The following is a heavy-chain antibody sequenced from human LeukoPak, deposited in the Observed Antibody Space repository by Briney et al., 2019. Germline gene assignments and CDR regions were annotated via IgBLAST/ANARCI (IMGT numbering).Heavy chain of an antibody. J-gene: IGHJ4*02. D-gene: IGHD6-13*01. V-gene: IGHV3-48*02. CDR1: GFTFSSYS. CDR3: ARGGSSCFDS. CDR2: ISITSSTI. Sequence: GGSLRLSCVASGFTFSSYSMNWVRQAPGKGLEWVSYISITSSTIYYADSVKGRFTTSRDNAKNSLYLQMNNLRDEDTAVYYCARGGSSCFDSWGQGTLVTVSS.